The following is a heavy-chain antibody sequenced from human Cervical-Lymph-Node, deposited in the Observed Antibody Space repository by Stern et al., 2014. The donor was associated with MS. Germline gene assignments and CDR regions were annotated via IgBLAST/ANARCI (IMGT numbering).Heavy chain of an antibody. Sequence: VQLLESGGGVVQPGGSLRLSCAASGFTFSSHVMHWVRQAPGKGLEWVAVIWPDENNNADAVAVKCRFTISRDNSNNTLSLQMNSLRAEDAAVYYCVREDGDFDYWGQGTLVTVSS. V-gene: IGHV3-30-3*01. D-gene: IGHD2-8*01. J-gene: IGHJ4*02. CDR1: GFTFSSHV. CDR2: IWPDENNN. CDR3: VREDGDFDY.